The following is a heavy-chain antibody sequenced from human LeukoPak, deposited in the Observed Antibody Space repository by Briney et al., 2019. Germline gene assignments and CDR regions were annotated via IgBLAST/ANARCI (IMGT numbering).Heavy chain of an antibody. V-gene: IGHV4-39*07. J-gene: IGHJ4*02. CDR2: IYYSGST. Sequence: SETLSLTCAVSGGSISSGSYYWGWIRQPPGKGLEWIGSIYYSGSTYYNPSLKSRVTISLDTSNNQISLKLSSVTAADTAVYYCARGFIWSSSPRTGIDYWGQGTLVTVSS. CDR3: ARGFIWSSSPRTGIDY. CDR1: GGSISSGSYY. D-gene: IGHD6-6*01.